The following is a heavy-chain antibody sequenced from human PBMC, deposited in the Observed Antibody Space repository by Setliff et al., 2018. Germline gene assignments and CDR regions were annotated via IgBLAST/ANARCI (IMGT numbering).Heavy chain of an antibody. Sequence: LSLTCAVYGGSFSDSYWSWIRQSPGKGLEWIGEINHSGSTNYNPSLKTRVTISVDTSKNQFSLKLSSLTAADMAKYYCARGGHSGPDAFDSWGQGTRVTVSS. D-gene: IGHD5-12*01. CDR2: INHSGST. CDR3: ARGGHSGPDAFDS. J-gene: IGHJ3*01. CDR1: GGSFSDSY. V-gene: IGHV4-34*01.